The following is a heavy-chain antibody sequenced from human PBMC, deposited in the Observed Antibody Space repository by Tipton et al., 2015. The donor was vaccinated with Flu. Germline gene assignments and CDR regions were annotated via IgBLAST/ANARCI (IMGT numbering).Heavy chain of an antibody. J-gene: IGHJ4*02. Sequence: QLVQSGGGVVQPGRSLRLSCAASGFTFSSHAMHWVRQAPGKGLEWVAVISYDGSNKYYADSVKGRFTISRDNSRSSLYLQMNSLRADDTAVYYCGRDVPVGGTVGAVDYWGQGALVTVSS. CDR1: GFTFSSHA. CDR2: ISYDGSNK. V-gene: IGHV3-30-3*01. D-gene: IGHD1-26*01. CDR3: GRDVPVGGTVGAVDY.